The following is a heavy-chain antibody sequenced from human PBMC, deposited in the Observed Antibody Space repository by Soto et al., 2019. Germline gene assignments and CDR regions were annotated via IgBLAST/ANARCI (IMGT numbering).Heavy chain of an antibody. V-gene: IGHV3-15*07. CDR3: TTVSPRGYYYYGMDV. D-gene: IGHD3-10*01. CDR2: IKSKTDGGTT. CDR1: GFPFSNAW. J-gene: IGHJ6*02. Sequence: GGSLSLSCAASGFPFSNAWMNWVRQAPGKGLEWVGRIKSKTDGGTTDYAAPVKGRFTISRDDSKNMLYLQMNSLKTEDTAVYYCTTVSPRGYYYYGMDVWGQGTTVTVSS.